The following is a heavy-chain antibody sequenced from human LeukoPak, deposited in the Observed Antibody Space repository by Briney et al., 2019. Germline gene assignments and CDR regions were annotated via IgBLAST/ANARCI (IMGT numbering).Heavy chain of an antibody. J-gene: IGHJ3*02. V-gene: IGHV3-7*01. CDR1: GFTFSSYW. CDR2: IKQDGSEK. CDR3: ARDTAMVDDAFDI. D-gene: IGHD5-18*01. Sequence: GGSLSLSCAPSGFTFSSYWMSWVRQAPGKGLGWVSNIKQDGSEKYYVDSVKGRFTTSRDNGKNSLYLQMNSLRAEDTAVYYCARDTAMVDDAFDIWGQGTMVTVSS.